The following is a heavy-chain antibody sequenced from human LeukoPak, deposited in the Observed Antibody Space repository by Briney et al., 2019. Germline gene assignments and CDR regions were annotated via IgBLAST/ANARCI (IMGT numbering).Heavy chain of an antibody. CDR3: ARDGDGFCSGGSCYSEP. V-gene: IGHV4-39*01. CDR1: GGSISSGDYY. CDR2: IYQTGSP. Sequence: SSETLSLTCTVSGGSISSGDYYWGWIRQTPGKGLEWIGNIYQTGSPYYNPSLKSRVTISVDTSKNQFSLKLRSVTAADTAVYYCARDGDGFCSGGSCYSEPWGQGTLVTVSS. D-gene: IGHD2-15*01. J-gene: IGHJ5*02.